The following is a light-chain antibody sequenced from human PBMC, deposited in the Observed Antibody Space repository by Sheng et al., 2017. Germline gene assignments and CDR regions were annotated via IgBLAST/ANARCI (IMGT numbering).Light chain of an antibody. V-gene: IGKV1-39*01. J-gene: IGKJ2*01. Sequence: DIQMTQSPSSLSASVGDRVTFICRASQTISTSLNWYQQKPGKAPNLLIYSASSLQSGVPSRFTGSGSGTDFTLTINSLQVEDFATYYCQQSYTTPHTFGQGTRLEIK. CDR3: QQSYTTPHT. CDR2: SAS. CDR1: QTISTS.